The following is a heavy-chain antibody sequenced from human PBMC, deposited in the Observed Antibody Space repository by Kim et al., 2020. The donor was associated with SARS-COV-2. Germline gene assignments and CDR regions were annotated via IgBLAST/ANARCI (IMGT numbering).Heavy chain of an antibody. D-gene: IGHD6-13*01. CDR1: GFNFSDYY. V-gene: IGHV3-11*01. J-gene: IGHJ6*01. CDR3: ARSPPRRTAGPSAFYV. CDR2: ISSSGKTI. Sequence: GGSLRLSCAASGFNFSDYYMNWIRQAPGKWLEWVSYISSSGKTIYYADSVQGRFNISRDNAENSLYLQVKSLMVADTAVYYCARSPPRRTAGPSAFYVW.